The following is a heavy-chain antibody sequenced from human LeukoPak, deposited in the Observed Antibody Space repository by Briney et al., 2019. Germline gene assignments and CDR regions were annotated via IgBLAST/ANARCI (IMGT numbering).Heavy chain of an antibody. V-gene: IGHV3-74*01. J-gene: IGHJ4*02. D-gene: IGHD1-20*01. CDR2: IETDVSRT. CDR1: GFSFSDDH. Sequence: GGSLRLSCAASGFSFSDDHMYWVRQAPEKGLVWVSRIETDVSRTANADSVKGRFTISRDNAKNTLYLQMNSLRVGDTAVYYCVAYNWNYPDYWGQGTLVTVSS. CDR3: VAYNWNYPDY.